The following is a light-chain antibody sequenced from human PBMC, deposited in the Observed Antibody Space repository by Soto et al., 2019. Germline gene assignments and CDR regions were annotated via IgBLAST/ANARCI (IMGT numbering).Light chain of an antibody. CDR1: SSDVGGYNY. J-gene: IGLJ2*01. CDR3: SSYTGSSTHVI. CDR2: EVS. Sequence: QSVLTQPASVSGSPGQSITISCTGTSSDVGGYNYVSWYQQHPGKAPKLMIYEVSNRPSGVSNRFSGSKSGNTASLTISGLQAEDEADYYCSSYTGSSTHVIFSGG. V-gene: IGLV2-14*01.